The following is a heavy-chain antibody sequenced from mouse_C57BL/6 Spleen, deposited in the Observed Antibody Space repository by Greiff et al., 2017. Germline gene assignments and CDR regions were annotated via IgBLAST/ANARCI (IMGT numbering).Heavy chain of an antibody. V-gene: IGHV5-17*01. CDR1: GFTFSDYG. Sequence: EVQLVESGGGLVKPGGSLKLSCAASGFTFSDYGMHWVRQAPEKGLEWVAYISSGSSTIYYADTVKGRFTISRDNAKNTQFLQMTGLRSEDTAMYYCARGLRLHPDYWGQGTTLTVSS. CDR3: ARGLRLHPDY. D-gene: IGHD3-2*02. J-gene: IGHJ2*01. CDR2: ISSGSSTI.